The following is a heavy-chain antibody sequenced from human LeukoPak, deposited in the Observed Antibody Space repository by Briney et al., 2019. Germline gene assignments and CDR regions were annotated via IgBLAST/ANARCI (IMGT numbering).Heavy chain of an antibody. Sequence: GGSLRLSCAASGFTFSSYWMSWVRQAPGKGLEWVANIKQDGSEKYYADSVKGRFTISRDNAKNSLYLQMNSLRAEDTAVYYCARGRYYDTWRDGYYFDYWGQGTLVTVSS. V-gene: IGHV3-7*01. D-gene: IGHD3-22*01. J-gene: IGHJ4*02. CDR2: IKQDGSEK. CDR3: ARGRYYDTWRDGYYFDY. CDR1: GFTFSSYW.